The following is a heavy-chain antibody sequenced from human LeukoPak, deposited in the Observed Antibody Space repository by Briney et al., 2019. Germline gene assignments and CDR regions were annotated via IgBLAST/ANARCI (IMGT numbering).Heavy chain of an antibody. CDR2: ISLRGLT. CDR3: SRGSGPFSPFGF. D-gene: IGHD1-26*01. CDR1: GGSISGTNW. Sequence: SETLSLTCGVSGGSISGTNWWSWVRQPPGQGLEWIGEISLRGLTNYNPSLRSRLTMSLDESKNQVSLNLTSVTAADTAVYYCSRGSGPFSPFGFWGQGTLVSVHS. J-gene: IGHJ4*02. V-gene: IGHV4-4*02.